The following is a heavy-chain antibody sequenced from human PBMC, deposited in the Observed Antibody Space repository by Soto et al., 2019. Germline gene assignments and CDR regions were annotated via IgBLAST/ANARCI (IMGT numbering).Heavy chain of an antibody. CDR1: GGTFSSHA. V-gene: IGHV1-69*06. CDR3: ARGNKGPGHYGPGSQGWYGP. D-gene: IGHD3-10*01. Sequence: QVQLVQSGAEVKKPGSSVKVSCKVSGGTFSSHAINWLRQAPGQGFEWMGVIIPITETPNNAEKFQGRVTLLADKSTNTVCMELSSLTFDETAVYFCARGNKGPGHYGPGSQGWYGPWGQGTLVTVSS. J-gene: IGHJ5*02. CDR2: IIPITETP.